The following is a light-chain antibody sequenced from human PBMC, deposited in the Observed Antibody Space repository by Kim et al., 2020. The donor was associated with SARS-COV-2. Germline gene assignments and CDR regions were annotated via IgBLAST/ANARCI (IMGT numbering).Light chain of an antibody. CDR2: EVS. CDR1: SSDGGSYNY. Sequence: GQSVTISCTGTSSDGGSYNYGSWYQQHPGKAPKLMIYEVSKRPSGVPDRFSGSKSGNTASLTVSGLQAEDEADYYCSSYAGSNNRVFGGGTQLTVL. J-gene: IGLJ3*02. V-gene: IGLV2-8*01. CDR3: SSYAGSNNRV.